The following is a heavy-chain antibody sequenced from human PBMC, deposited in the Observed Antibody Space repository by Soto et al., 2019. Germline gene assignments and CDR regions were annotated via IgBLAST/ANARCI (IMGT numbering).Heavy chain of an antibody. V-gene: IGHV4-59*12. Sequence: PSETLSLTCTVSGCSISSYYWSWIRQPPGKGLEWIGYIYYSGSTNYNPSLKSRVTISVDTSKNQFSLKLSSVTAADTAVYYCAREITMVRGTTSNNWFDPWGQGTLVTVSS. CDR3: AREITMVRGTTSNNWFDP. J-gene: IGHJ5*02. CDR2: IYYSGST. CDR1: GCSISSYY. D-gene: IGHD3-10*01.